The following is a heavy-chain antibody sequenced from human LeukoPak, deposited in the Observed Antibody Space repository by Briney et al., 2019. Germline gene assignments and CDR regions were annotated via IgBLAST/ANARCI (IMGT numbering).Heavy chain of an antibody. Sequence: SETLSLTCTVSGGSISSSSYYWGWMRQPPGKELEWIGSIYYSGSTYYNPSLKSRVTISVGTSKNQFSLKLSSVTAADTAVYHCARLRRGSSWYWGRGTLVTVSS. CDR1: GGSISSSSYY. D-gene: IGHD6-13*01. CDR2: IYYSGST. V-gene: IGHV4-39*01. CDR3: ARLRRGSSWY. J-gene: IGHJ4*02.